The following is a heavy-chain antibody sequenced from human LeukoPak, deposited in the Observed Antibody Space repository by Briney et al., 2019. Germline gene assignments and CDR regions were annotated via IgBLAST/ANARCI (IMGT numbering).Heavy chain of an antibody. CDR1: GGSISSSSYY. CDR2: IYYSGST. D-gene: IGHD3-10*01. Sequence: SETLSLTCTVSGGSISSSSYYWGWIRQPPGKGLEWIGYIYYSGSTNYNPSLKSRVTISVDTSKNQFSLKLSSVTAADTAVYYCARATRVRGANYMDVWGKGTTVTISS. V-gene: IGHV4-61*05. CDR3: ARATRVRGANYMDV. J-gene: IGHJ6*03.